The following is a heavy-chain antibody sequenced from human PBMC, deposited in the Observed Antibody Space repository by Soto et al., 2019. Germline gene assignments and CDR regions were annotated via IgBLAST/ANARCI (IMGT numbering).Heavy chain of an antibody. Sequence: GGSLRLSCAASGFTFSTYSMNWVRQAPGKGLEWLSYITGSGSPIQYADSVKGRFTISRDNAQNSLHLQMNSLRDEDTAVYYCARDSGYAFDIWGQGTMVTVSS. J-gene: IGHJ3*02. CDR1: GFTFSTYS. V-gene: IGHV3-48*02. CDR3: ARDSGYAFDI. D-gene: IGHD5-18*01. CDR2: ITGSGSPI.